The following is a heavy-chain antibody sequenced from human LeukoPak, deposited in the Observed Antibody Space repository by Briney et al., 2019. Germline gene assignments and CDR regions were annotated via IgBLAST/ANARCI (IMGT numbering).Heavy chain of an antibody. Sequence: PSETLSLTCTVSGGSINGYYWSWIRQPPGKGLEWIGYIYYSGSTNYNPSPKSRVTISVDTSKNQFSLKLSSVTAADTAVYYCARSGRWEQQLVLPFDYWGQGALVTVSS. CDR1: GGSINGYY. D-gene: IGHD6-13*01. CDR3: ARSGRWEQQLVLPFDY. V-gene: IGHV4-59*01. J-gene: IGHJ4*02. CDR2: IYYSGST.